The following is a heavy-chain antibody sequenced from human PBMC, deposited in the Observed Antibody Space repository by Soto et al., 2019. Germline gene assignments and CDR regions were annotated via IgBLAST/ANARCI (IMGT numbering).Heavy chain of an antibody. V-gene: IGHV4-39*01. Sequence: QLQLQESGPGLVKPSETLSLTCTVSGGSFSSSTYYWGWIRQPPGKGLEWIGSMDSGGNTYYNQSLKCLFTVSVDTSKNHFSLKLTSVTAGYKAMYYSTRQPYHSTGYYYAAWGQVTLVTVSS. D-gene: IGHD3-22*01. CDR1: GGSFSSSTYY. J-gene: IGHJ5*02. CDR3: TRQPYHSTGYYYAA. CDR2: MDSGGNT.